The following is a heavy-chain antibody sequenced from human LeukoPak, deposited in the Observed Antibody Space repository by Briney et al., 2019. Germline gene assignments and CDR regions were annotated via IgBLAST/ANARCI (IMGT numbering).Heavy chain of an antibody. Sequence: SETLSLTCAVYGGSFSGYYWSWIRQPPGKGLEWIGEINHSGSTNYNPSLKSRVTISVDTSKNQFSLQLNSVTPEDTAAYYCARGGLISLANTPLGAFDMWGQGTMVSVSS. CDR3: ARGGLISLANTPLGAFDM. CDR2: INHSGST. D-gene: IGHD3/OR15-3a*01. CDR1: GGSFSGYY. V-gene: IGHV4-34*01. J-gene: IGHJ3*02.